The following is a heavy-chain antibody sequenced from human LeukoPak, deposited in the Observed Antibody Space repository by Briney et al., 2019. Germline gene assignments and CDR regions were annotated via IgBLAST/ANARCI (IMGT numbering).Heavy chain of an antibody. CDR3: ARFITGPYYFDY. D-gene: IGHD3-22*01. Sequence: GGSLRLSCAASGFTVSSNYMSWVRQAPGKGLEWVSSISSSSTYIDYADSMKGRFTISRDNAKNSLYLQMNSLRAEDTAVYYCARFITGPYYFDYWGQGTLVTVSS. CDR1: GFTVSSNY. CDR2: ISSSSTYI. V-gene: IGHV3-21*01. J-gene: IGHJ4*02.